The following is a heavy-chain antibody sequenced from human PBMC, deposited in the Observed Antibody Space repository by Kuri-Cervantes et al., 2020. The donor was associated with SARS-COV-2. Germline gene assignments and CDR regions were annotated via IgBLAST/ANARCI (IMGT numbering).Heavy chain of an antibody. CDR2: ISGSGGST. CDR3: AKDSIVVVVPAAKDY. J-gene: IGHJ4*02. D-gene: IGHD2-2*01. V-gene: IGHV3-23*01. CDR1: GFTFSSYA. Sequence: LSLTCAASGFTFSSYAMSWVCQAPGKGLEWVSAISGSGGSTYYADSVKGRFTISRDNSKNTLYLQMNSLRAEDTAVYYCAKDSIVVVVPAAKDYWGQGTLVTVSS.